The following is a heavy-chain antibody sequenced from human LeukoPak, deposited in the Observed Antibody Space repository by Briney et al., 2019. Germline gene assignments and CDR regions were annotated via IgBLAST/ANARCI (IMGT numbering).Heavy chain of an antibody. V-gene: IGHV4-34*01. CDR2: INHSGST. Sequence: SETLSLTCAVYGGSFSGYYWSWIRQPPGKGLEWIGEINHSGSTYYNPSLKSRVTISVDTSKNQFSLKLSSVTAADTAVYYCARHGADYGSGSYGPYYFDYWGQGTLVTVSS. CDR1: GGSFSGYY. D-gene: IGHD3-10*01. J-gene: IGHJ4*02. CDR3: ARHGADYGSGSYGPYYFDY.